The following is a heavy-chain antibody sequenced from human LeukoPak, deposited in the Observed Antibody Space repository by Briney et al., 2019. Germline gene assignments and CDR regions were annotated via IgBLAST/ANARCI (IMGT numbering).Heavy chain of an antibody. V-gene: IGHV3-30*04. CDR2: ISYDGSYK. D-gene: IGHD4-17*01. CDR3: ARETHYGDYVIGRTGVGPGDI. CDR1: GFTFCNCA. Sequence: GRSLRLSCAASGFTFCNCAMHWVRQAPGKGVGRVAVISYDGSYKYYADFVKGRFTISRDNSKNTLYLQMNSLRSEDTAVYYCARETHYGDYVIGRTGVGPGDICGQGTLFTVSS. J-gene: IGHJ4*02.